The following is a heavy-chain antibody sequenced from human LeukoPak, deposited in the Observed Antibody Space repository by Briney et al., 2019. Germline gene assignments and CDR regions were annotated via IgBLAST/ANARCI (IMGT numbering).Heavy chain of an antibody. D-gene: IGHD5-18*01. Sequence: PSETLPLTCTVSGGSISSYYWSWIRQPPGKGLEWIGEINHSGSTNYNPSLKSRVTISVDTSKNQFSLKLSSVTAADTAVYYCARGPNTARVYWGQGTLVTVSS. CDR3: ARGPNTARVY. J-gene: IGHJ4*02. V-gene: IGHV4-34*01. CDR1: GGSISSYY. CDR2: INHSGST.